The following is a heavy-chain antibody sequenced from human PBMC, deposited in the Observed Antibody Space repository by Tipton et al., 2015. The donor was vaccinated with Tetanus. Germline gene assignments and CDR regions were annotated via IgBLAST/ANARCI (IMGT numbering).Heavy chain of an antibody. D-gene: IGHD1-7*01. V-gene: IGHV4-59*01. CDR3: ARDLGTSGFH. CDR1: GDSITSFY. J-gene: IGHJ4*02. Sequence: TLSLTCTVSGDSITSFYWGWVRQPPGKGLEGKGYIFYGGTTNYNPSLKSRVTISLDTSKNQFSPQLSSVTAADTAVYYCARDLGTSGFHWGQGTLVTVSS. CDR2: IFYGGTT.